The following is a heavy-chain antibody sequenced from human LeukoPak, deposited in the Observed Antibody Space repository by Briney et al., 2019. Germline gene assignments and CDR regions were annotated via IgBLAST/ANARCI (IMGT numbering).Heavy chain of an antibody. Sequence: ASVKVSCKASGYTFTSYGISWVRQAPGQGLEWMVWISTYNGNTNYAQKLQGRVTMTTVTSTSTAYMELRILRSDDTAVYYCARDRQFRALGHCSSTRCSRFDPWGQGTLVTVSS. V-gene: IGHV1-18*01. D-gene: IGHD2-2*01. J-gene: IGHJ5*02. CDR1: GYTFTSYG. CDR2: ISTYNGNT. CDR3: ARDRQFRALGHCSSTRCSRFDP.